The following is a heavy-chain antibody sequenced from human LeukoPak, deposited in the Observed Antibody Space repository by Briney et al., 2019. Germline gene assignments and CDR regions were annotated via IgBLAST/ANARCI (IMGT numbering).Heavy chain of an antibody. CDR2: IYHSGST. CDR1: GYSMSSGYY. V-gene: IGHV4-38-2*01. D-gene: IGHD3-10*01. Sequence: SETLSLTCAVSGYSMSSGYYWGWIRQPPGKGLEWIGSIYHSGSTYYNPSLKSRVTISVDTAKNQFSLRLSSVTAADTAVYHCARGTGGYYANFDYWGQGTLVAVSS. CDR3: ARGTGGYYANFDY. J-gene: IGHJ4*02.